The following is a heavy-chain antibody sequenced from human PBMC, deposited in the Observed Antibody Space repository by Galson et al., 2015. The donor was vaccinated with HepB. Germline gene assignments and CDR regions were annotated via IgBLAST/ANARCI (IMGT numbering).Heavy chain of an antibody. CDR3: ARGSNLLGGGMDV. J-gene: IGHJ6*02. Sequence: SLRLSCAASGFTVSSNYMSWVRQAPGKGLEWVSVIYSGGSTYYADSVKGRFTISRDNSENTLYLQMNSLRAEDTAVYYCARGSNLLGGGMDVWGQGTTVTVSS. V-gene: IGHV3-53*01. D-gene: IGHD3-16*01. CDR1: GFTVSSNY. CDR2: IYSGGST.